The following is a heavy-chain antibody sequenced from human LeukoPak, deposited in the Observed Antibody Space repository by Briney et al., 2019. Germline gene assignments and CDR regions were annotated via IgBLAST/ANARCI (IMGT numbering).Heavy chain of an antibody. D-gene: IGHD3-3*01. V-gene: IGHV4-4*02. Sequence: SETLSLTCGVSGGSVISTNWWTWVRQPPGKGLEWIGEVHLDGRTNYNPSLESRLTISVDLSENLVSLKLTSVTAADTAVYYCAREGGFYRPLDYSGQGTLVTVSS. CDR1: GGSVISTNW. CDR3: AREGGFYRPLDY. CDR2: VHLDGRT. J-gene: IGHJ4*02.